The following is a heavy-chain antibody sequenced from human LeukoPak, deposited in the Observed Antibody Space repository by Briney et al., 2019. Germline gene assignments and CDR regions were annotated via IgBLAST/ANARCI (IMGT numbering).Heavy chain of an antibody. D-gene: IGHD4-17*01. Sequence: PGGSLRLSCAASGFTFSSYAMHWVRQALGKGLEWVAVISYDGSNKYYADSVKGRFTISRDNSKNTLYLQMNSLRAEDTAVYYCARPRGIYGDFLVYWGQGTLVTVSS. CDR2: ISYDGSNK. CDR1: GFTFSSYA. CDR3: ARPRGIYGDFLVY. J-gene: IGHJ4*02. V-gene: IGHV3-30-3*01.